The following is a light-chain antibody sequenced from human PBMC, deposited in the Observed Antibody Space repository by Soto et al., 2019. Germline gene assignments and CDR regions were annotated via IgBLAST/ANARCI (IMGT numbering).Light chain of an antibody. CDR2: AVS. CDR1: QTISNY. CDR3: HQSYSTPST. J-gene: IGKJ2*01. Sequence: DIQMTQPPSSLAASVGDRVTITCRASQTISNYLNWYQQKPGKAPKLLIAAVSSLQSGVPSRFSGSGSGTDFTLTISSLQPEDVATDYCHQSYSTPSTSGQGTKLLI. V-gene: IGKV1-39*01.